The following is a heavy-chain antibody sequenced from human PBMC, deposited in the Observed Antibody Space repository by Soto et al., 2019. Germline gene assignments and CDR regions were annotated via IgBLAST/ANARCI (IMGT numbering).Heavy chain of an antibody. Sequence: ASVKVSCKASGYTFTSYGMSWVRQAPGQGLEWMGWISAYNGNTNYAQKLQGRVTMTTDTSTSTAYMELSSLRSEDTAVYYCARDKRYYDSSGYFSWGQGTLVTVSS. CDR1: GYTFTSYG. V-gene: IGHV1-18*01. CDR3: ARDKRYYDSSGYFS. D-gene: IGHD3-22*01. J-gene: IGHJ4*02. CDR2: ISAYNGNT.